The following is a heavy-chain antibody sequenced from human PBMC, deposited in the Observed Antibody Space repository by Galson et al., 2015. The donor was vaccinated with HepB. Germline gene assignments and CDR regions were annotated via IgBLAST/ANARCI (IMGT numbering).Heavy chain of an antibody. CDR1: GFTFSSYS. Sequence: SLRLSCAASGFTFSSYSMNWVRQAPGKGLEWVSYISSSSSTIYHADSVKGRFTISRDNAKNSLYLQMNSLRDEDTAVYYCARDLYYYGSGSYYNLYYYYGMDVWGQGTTVTVSS. V-gene: IGHV3-48*02. CDR2: ISSSSSTI. J-gene: IGHJ6*02. D-gene: IGHD3-10*01. CDR3: ARDLYYYGSGSYYNLYYYYGMDV.